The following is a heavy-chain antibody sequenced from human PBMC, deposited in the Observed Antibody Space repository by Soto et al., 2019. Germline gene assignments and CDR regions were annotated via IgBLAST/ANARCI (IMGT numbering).Heavy chain of an antibody. D-gene: IGHD3-22*01. V-gene: IGHV5-51*01. CDR3: ARHSTPFTMILVVKSGAFDI. J-gene: IGHJ3*02. CDR2: IYPGDSDT. CDR1: GYSFTSYW. Sequence: PGESLKISCKGSGYSFTSYWLGWVRQMPGKGLEWMGIIYPGDSDTRYSPSFQGQVTISADRSISTAYLQWSSLKASDTAMYYCARHSTPFTMILVVKSGAFDIWGQGTMVTVSS.